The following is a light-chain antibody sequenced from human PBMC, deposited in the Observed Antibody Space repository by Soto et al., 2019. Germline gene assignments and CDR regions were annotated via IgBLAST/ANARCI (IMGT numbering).Light chain of an antibody. CDR3: AAWDDSLNGRV. CDR2: TNN. Sequence: QSVLTWPASASGTPGQRVTISCSGSSSNIGSSNVNWYQQLPGTAPKLLIYTNNQRPSGVPDRFSGSKSGTSASLAISGLQSEDEADYCCAAWDDSLNGRVFGTGTKVTVL. CDR1: SSNIGSSN. J-gene: IGLJ1*01. V-gene: IGLV1-44*01.